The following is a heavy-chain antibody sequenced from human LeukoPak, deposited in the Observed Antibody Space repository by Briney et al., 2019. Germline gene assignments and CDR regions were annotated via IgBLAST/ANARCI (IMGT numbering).Heavy chain of an antibody. D-gene: IGHD3-16*01. CDR3: ARTSVTKSVWGTFGNI. Sequence: PSETLSLTCAVYGGPFSGYYWSWIRQPPGKGLEWIGEINHSGSTNYNPSLKSRVTISVDTSKNQFSLKLSSVTAADTAVYYCARTSVTKSVWGTFGNIWGQGTMVTVSS. V-gene: IGHV4-34*01. J-gene: IGHJ3*02. CDR2: INHSGST. CDR1: GGPFSGYY.